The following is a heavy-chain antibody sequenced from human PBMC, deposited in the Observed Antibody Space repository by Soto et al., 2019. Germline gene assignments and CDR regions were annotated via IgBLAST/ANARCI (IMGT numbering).Heavy chain of an antibody. V-gene: IGHV1-18*01. J-gene: IGHJ4*02. CDR2: ISAYNGNT. CDR1: GYTFTSYG. CDR3: ARAPPYTLIAVAGTTLDY. Sequence: QVQLVQSGAEVKKPGASVKVSCKASGYTFTSYGISWVRQAPGQGLEWMGWISAYNGNTNYAQKLQGRVTMTTDTSTSTAYMELRSLRSDDTAVYYWARAPPYTLIAVAGTTLDYWGQGTLVTVSS. D-gene: IGHD6-19*01.